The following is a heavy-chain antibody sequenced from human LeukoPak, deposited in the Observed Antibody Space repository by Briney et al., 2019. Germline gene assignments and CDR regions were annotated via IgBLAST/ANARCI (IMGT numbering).Heavy chain of an antibody. J-gene: IGHJ4*02. CDR3: TTGIRGD. CDR1: GFTFSNAW. Sequence: GGSLRLSCAASGFTFSNAWMNWVRQAPGKGLEWVGRIASKTDGGTTDYAAPVKGRFTISRDDSKNTLFLQMNSLKTEDTAVYYCTTGIRGDCGQGTLVTVSS. V-gene: IGHV3-15*04. CDR2: IASKTDGGTT.